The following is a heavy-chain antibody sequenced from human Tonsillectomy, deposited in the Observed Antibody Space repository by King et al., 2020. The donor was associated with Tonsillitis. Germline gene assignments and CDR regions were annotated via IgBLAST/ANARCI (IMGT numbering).Heavy chain of an antibody. CDR2: ISYDGSNK. J-gene: IGHJ4*02. D-gene: IGHD2-15*01. V-gene: IGHV3-30-3*01. CDR3: ARDRRSHSWGYYCRGGSCYSGMEY. CDR1: GFTFSSYA. Sequence: VQLVESGGGVVQPGRSLRLSCAASGFTFSSYAMHWVRQAPGKGLEWVAVISYDGSNKYYADSVKGRVTISRDNSKNTLYLQINSLRAEDTAVYYCARDRRSHSWGYYCRGGSCYSGMEYWGQGTLVTVSS.